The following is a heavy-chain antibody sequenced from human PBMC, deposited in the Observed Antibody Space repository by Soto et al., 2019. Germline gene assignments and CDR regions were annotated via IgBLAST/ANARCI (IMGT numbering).Heavy chain of an antibody. CDR1: GFTFSSYA. CDR3: AKDRYYYGSGSYYRGTNFDY. J-gene: IGHJ4*02. V-gene: IGHV3-23*01. CDR2: ISGSGGST. D-gene: IGHD3-10*01. Sequence: GGFLRLSCAASGFTFSSYAMSWVRQAPGKVLEWVSAISGSGGSTYYADSGKGRFTISRDNSKNTLYLQMNSLRAEDTAVYYCAKDRYYYGSGSYYRGTNFDYWGQGTLVTVSS.